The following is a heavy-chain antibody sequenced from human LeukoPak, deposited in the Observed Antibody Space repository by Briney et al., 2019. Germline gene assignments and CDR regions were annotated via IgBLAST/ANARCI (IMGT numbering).Heavy chain of an antibody. D-gene: IGHD3-22*01. CDR2: IGRTSTDK. CDR3: VGGDSRGY. Sequence: PGGSLRLSCAASGFTFNTYTMNWVRQAPGKGLEWVSSIGRTSTDKYYADSVRGRFTISRDNAENSLYVQMTSLRAEDTAVYYCVGGDSRGYWGQGTLVTVSS. J-gene: IGHJ4*02. CDR1: GFTFNTYT. V-gene: IGHV3-21*01.